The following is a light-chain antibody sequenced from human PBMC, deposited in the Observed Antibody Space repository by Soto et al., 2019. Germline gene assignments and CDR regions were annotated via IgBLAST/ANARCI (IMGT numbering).Light chain of an antibody. CDR1: SSDVGLYNR. CDR2: EVT. V-gene: IGLV2-18*02. J-gene: IGLJ2*01. CDR3: SSFTSSATEV. Sequence: QSVLTQPPSESGSPGQSVTISCTGTSSDVGLYNRVSWYQQPPGTAPKLMIYEVTNRPSAVPDRFSGSKSGNTASLTISGLQAEDEADYYCSSFTSSATEVFGGGTKLTVL.